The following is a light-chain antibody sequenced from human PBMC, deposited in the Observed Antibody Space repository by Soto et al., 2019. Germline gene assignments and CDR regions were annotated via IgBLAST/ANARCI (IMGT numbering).Light chain of an antibody. Sequence: QSVLTQPPSVSGAPGQRVTISCTGSSSNIGAPYDVHWYQHLPGTAPKLLIYGNSNRPSGVPDRFSGSKSGTSASLAITGLQAEDEADYYCQSYDSSLSGSVFGGGTQLTVL. CDR3: QSYDSSLSGSV. V-gene: IGLV1-40*01. J-gene: IGLJ3*02. CDR1: SSNIGAPYD. CDR2: GNS.